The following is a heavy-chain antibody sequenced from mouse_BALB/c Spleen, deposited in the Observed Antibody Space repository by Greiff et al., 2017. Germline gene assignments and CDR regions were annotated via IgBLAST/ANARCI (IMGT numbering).Heavy chain of an antibody. J-gene: IGHJ3*01. CDR2: ISDGGSYT. V-gene: IGHV5-4*02. Sequence: EVMLVESGGGLVKPGGSLKLSCAASGFTFSDYYMYWVRQTPEKRLEWVATISDGGSYTYYPDTVKGRFTISRDNAKNTLYLQMSSLKSEDTAMYYCAREDYYGSSCFAYWGQGTLVTVSA. CDR1: GFTFSDYY. CDR3: AREDYYGSSCFAY. D-gene: IGHD1-1*01.